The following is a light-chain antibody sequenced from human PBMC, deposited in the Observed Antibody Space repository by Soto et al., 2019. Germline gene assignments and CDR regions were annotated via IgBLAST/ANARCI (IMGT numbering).Light chain of an antibody. CDR3: QQYTNRPPWT. CDR1: QSVSTN. V-gene: IGKV3-15*01. J-gene: IGKJ1*01. Sequence: EILMTQSPATLSVSPGDRATLSCRASQSVSTNLAWYQQRPGQAPRLLIYGASTRATGIPARFSGSGSGPEFPLTCSSLQSDDFAVYYCQQYTNRPPWTFGQGTKVDLK. CDR2: GAS.